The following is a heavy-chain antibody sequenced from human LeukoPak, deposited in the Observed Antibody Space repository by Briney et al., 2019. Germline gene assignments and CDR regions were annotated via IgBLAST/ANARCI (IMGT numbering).Heavy chain of an antibody. CDR3: ARAKDSSSWSVFDY. J-gene: IGHJ4*02. V-gene: IGHV4-61*02. D-gene: IGHD6-13*01. CDR2: IYTSGST. Sequence: SETLSLTCTASGGSISSGSYYWSWIRQPAGKGLEWIGRIYTSGSTNYNPSLKSRVTISVDTSKNQFSLKLSSVTAADTAVYYCARAKDSSSWSVFDYWGQGTLVTVSS. CDR1: GGSISSGSYY.